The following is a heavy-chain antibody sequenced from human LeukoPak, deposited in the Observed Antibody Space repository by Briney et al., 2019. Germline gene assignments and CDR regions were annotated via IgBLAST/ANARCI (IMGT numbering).Heavy chain of an antibody. CDR1: GGSLQSSDKPY. D-gene: IGHD3-9*01. J-gene: IGHJ4*02. CDR2: IYYDGAT. Sequence: TSETLSLTCSVSGGSLQSSDKPYWAWIRQPPGRPLEWVGSIYYDGATHHNPSLNSRVTVSMDTTKNQFSLTLKSVTAADTAVYYCARRSLDACPHWGQGILATVSS. V-gene: IGHV4-39*07. CDR3: ARRSLDACPH.